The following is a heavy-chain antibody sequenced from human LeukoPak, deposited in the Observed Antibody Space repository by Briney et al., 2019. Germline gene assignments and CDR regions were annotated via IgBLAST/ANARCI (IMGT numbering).Heavy chain of an antibody. D-gene: IGHD5-12*01. CDR2: FDPEDGET. Sequence: ASVKVSCKVSGYTLTELSMHRVRQAPGKGLEWMGGFDPEDGETIYAQKFQGRVTMTEDTSTDTAYMELSSLRSEDTAVYYCATGAPLGYSGYDGYYYFDYWGQGTLVTVSS. CDR3: ATGAPLGYSGYDGYYYFDY. V-gene: IGHV1-24*01. CDR1: GYTLTELS. J-gene: IGHJ4*02.